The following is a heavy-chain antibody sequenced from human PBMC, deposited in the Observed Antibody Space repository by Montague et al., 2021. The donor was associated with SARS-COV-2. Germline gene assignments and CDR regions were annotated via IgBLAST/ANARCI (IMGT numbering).Heavy chain of an antibody. CDR1: GFTFSTYP. D-gene: IGHD6-13*01. Sequence: SLRLSCAASGFTFSTYPMHWVRQAPGKGLEWLVVISYDGSKKDYADSVKGRFTISRDNSENMLYLQMNSLRAEDTAVYYCAKEQHSSSWSDFDYWGQGTLVTVSS. CDR2: ISYDGSKK. J-gene: IGHJ4*02. V-gene: IGHV3-30*04. CDR3: AKEQHSSSWSDFDY.